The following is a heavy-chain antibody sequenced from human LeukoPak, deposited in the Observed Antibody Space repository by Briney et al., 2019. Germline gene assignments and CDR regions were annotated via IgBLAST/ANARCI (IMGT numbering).Heavy chain of an antibody. Sequence: PSETLSLTCTVSGGSISSGSYYWSWIRQPAGKGLEWIGRIYTSGSTNYNPSLKSRVTISVDTSKNQFSLKLSSVTAADTAVYYCARGRGEFHNWFDPWGQGTLVTVSS. CDR2: IYTSGST. D-gene: IGHD3-16*01. CDR3: ARGRGEFHNWFDP. CDR1: GGSISSGSYY. V-gene: IGHV4-61*02. J-gene: IGHJ5*02.